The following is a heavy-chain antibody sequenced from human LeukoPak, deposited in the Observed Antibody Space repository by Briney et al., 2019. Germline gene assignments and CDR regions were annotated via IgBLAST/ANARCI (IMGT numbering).Heavy chain of an antibody. V-gene: IGHV4-39*01. CDR3: ARRPYYYGSGRAFDI. D-gene: IGHD3-10*01. CDR2: IYYTGSP. CDR1: GGSITSSNYY. J-gene: IGHJ3*02. Sequence: ETFSLTCTVSGGSITSSNYYWGGIRQPPGKRLEWIGNIYYTGSPYYHPALSSPVTISVETSKNQFSLKLTSVTAADTAVYYCARRPYYYGSGRAFDIWGQGTLVTVSS.